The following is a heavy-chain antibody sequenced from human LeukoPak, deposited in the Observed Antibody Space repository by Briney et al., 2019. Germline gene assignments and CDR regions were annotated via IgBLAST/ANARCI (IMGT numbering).Heavy chain of an antibody. CDR3: ATDPTVAGTSEYFQH. Sequence: GGSLRLSCAASGFTFSSYSMNWVRQAPGKGLEWVSVIYRDGSSYYAESVKGRFTISRDNSKNTLYLEMNSLRAEDTAVYYCATDPTVAGTSEYFQHWGQGTLVTVSS. V-gene: IGHV3-66*01. J-gene: IGHJ1*01. D-gene: IGHD6-19*01. CDR2: IYRDGSS. CDR1: GFTFSSYS.